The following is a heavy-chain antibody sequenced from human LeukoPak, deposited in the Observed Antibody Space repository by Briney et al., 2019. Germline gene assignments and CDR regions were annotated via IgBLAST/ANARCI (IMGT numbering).Heavy chain of an antibody. D-gene: IGHD4-17*01. V-gene: IGHV4-59*01. CDR1: GDSISSYY. J-gene: IGHJ3*02. CDR2: IYYSGST. Sequence: PSETLSLTCTVSGDSISSYYWSWIRQPPGKGLEWIGYIYYSGSTKYNPSLKSRVTISVDTCKNQFSLKLRYVNAADTAVYYCARDRQATTAYDAFDIWGRGTMVTVSS. CDR3: ARDRQATTAYDAFDI.